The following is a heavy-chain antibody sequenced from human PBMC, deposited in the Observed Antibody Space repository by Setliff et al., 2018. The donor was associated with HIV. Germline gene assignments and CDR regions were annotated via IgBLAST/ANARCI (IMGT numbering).Heavy chain of an antibody. J-gene: IGHJ5*02. CDR2: VSQSGST. Sequence: SETLSLTCGVSGVSINRTDHYWGWIRQSPGKRLEWIGSVSQSGSTYYNPSPKSRITISVDRSKNLFSLKLISVTAADQGVYYCARVPVAGANWFDPWGLGTLVTVSS. V-gene: IGHV4-39*01. CDR1: GVSINRTDHY. CDR3: ARVPVAGANWFDP. D-gene: IGHD2-21*01.